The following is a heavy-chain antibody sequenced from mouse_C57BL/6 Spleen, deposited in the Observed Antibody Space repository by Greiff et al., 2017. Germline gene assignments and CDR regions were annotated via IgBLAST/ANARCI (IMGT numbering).Heavy chain of an antibody. V-gene: IGHV1-69*01. CDR2: FDPSDSYT. Sequence: QVQLQQPGAELVVPGASVKLSCKASGYTFTSYWMHWVKQRPGQGLEWIGEFDPSDSYTNYNQKFKGKSTLTVDKSSSTAYMQLSSLTSEDSAVYYCARGYFDVWGTGTTVTVSS. CDR1: GYTFTSYW. CDR3: ARGYFDV. J-gene: IGHJ1*03.